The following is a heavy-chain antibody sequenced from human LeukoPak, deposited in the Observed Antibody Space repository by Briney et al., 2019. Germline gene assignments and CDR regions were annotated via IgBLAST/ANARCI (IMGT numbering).Heavy chain of an antibody. D-gene: IGHD4-23*01. CDR1: GFTLSSYS. V-gene: IGHV3-23*01. CDR3: AKYSDPVTVVISDAFDI. Sequence: GESLTLSCAASGFTLSSYSMSWVRQPPGKGLEWVASVCGRGGSTYYADSVNGPFTSSRDNSENTLYLQMNSLRGEDTAVYYCAKYSDPVTVVISDAFDIWGQGTMVTVSS. CDR2: VCGRGGST. J-gene: IGHJ3*02.